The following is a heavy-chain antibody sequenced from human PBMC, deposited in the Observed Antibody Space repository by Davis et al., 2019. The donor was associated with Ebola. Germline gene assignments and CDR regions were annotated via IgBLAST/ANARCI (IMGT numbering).Heavy chain of an antibody. CDR1: GFTFSSYG. J-gene: IGHJ4*02. Sequence: PGGSLRLSCAASGFTFSSYGMHWVRQAPGKGLEWVAVISYDGSNKYYADSVKGRFTISRDNSKNTLYLQMNSLRAEDTAVYYCARGGVAVAALFYYWGQGALVTVSS. V-gene: IGHV3-30*03. CDR3: ARGGVAVAALFYY. CDR2: ISYDGSNK. D-gene: IGHD2-15*01.